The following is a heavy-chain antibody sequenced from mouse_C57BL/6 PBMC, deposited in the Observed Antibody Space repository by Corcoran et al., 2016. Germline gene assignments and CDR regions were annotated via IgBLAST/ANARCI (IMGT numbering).Heavy chain of an antibody. CDR2: INTYSGVP. Sequence: QIQLVQSGPELKKPGETVKISCKASGYTFTTYGMSWVKQAPGKGLKWLGWINTYSGVPTYADDFKGRFAFSLETSASTAYLQINNLKNEDTATYFCARKTAHYYAMDYWGQGTSVTVSS. CDR1: GYTFTTYG. CDR3: ARKTAHYYAMDY. V-gene: IGHV9-3*01. J-gene: IGHJ4*01. D-gene: IGHD3-2*02.